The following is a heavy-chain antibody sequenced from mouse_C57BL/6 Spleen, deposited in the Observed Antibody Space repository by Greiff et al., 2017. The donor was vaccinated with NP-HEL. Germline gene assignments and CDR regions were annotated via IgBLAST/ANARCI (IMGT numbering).Heavy chain of an antibody. CDR3: AREGGTTTVVH. J-gene: IGHJ3*01. CDR1: GYTFTSYW. D-gene: IGHD1-1*01. Sequence: QVQLQQPGAELVRPGSSVKLSCKASGYTFTSYWMHWVKQRPIQGLEWIGNIDPSDSETHYNQKFKDKATLTVDKSSSTAYMQLSSLTSEDSAVYYCAREGGTTTVVHWGQGTLVTVSA. CDR2: IDPSDSET. V-gene: IGHV1-52*01.